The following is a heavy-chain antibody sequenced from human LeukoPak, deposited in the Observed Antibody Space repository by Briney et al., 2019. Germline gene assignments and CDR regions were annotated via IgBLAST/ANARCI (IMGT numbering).Heavy chain of an antibody. D-gene: IGHD3-10*01. CDR2: ISPTSGGT. CDR1: GGTFSSYA. CDR3: AREAYASGSFRTDYYYMDV. J-gene: IGHJ6*03. V-gene: IGHV1-2*02. Sequence: ASVKVSCKASGGTFSSYAISWVRQAPGQGLEWMGWISPTSGGTNYAQKFQGRVTMTRDTSISTAYMELSRLRSDDTAVYYCAREAYASGSFRTDYYYMDVWGKGTTVTISS.